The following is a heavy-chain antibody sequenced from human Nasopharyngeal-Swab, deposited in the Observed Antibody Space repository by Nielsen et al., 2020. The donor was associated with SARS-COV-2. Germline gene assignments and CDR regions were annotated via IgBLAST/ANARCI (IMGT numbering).Heavy chain of an antibody. CDR1: GDSISSSSYY. V-gene: IGHV4-39*01. D-gene: IGHD2-21*01. CDR2: ISYSGST. Sequence: SETLSLTCTVSGDSISSSSYYWGWIRQPPGKGLEWIGSISYSGSTYYNPSLKNRVTISVATSKKQFSLRLNSVTAADTAVYFCGRSIIIPTIGAFDIWGQGTMVTASS. J-gene: IGHJ3*02. CDR3: GRSIIIPTIGAFDI.